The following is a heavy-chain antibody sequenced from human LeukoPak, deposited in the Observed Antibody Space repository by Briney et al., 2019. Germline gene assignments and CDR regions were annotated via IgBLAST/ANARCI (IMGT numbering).Heavy chain of an antibody. Sequence: GGSLRLSCAASGFTFRNYALSWVRQAPGKGLGWVSSIGTSDNATYYADSVKGRFTISRDNSKNTLYLQMNSLRAEDTAVYYCARDQAFDWYYYYYGMDVWGLGTTVSVSS. V-gene: IGHV3-23*01. CDR1: GFTFRNYA. CDR3: ARDQAFDWYYYYYGMDV. J-gene: IGHJ6*02. D-gene: IGHD3-9*01. CDR2: IGTSDNAT.